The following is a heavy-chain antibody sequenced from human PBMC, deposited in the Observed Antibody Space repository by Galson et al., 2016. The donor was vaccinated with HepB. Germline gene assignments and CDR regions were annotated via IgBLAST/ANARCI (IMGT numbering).Heavy chain of an antibody. CDR3: ATLEFANVAAVGEDY. Sequence: SVKVSCKVSGYTLTELSMHWVRQAPGKGLEWMGGFDPEDGETIYAQKFQGRVTMTEDTSTDTAYMELSSLRSEDTAVYYCATLEFANVAAVGEDYWGQGTLVTVSS. D-gene: IGHD6-13*01. CDR2: FDPEDGET. CDR1: GYTLTELS. V-gene: IGHV1-24*01. J-gene: IGHJ4*02.